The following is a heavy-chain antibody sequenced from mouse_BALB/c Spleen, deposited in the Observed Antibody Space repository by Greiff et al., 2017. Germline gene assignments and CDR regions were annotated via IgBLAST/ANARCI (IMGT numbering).Heavy chain of an antibody. V-gene: IGHV1-12*01. CDR2: IYPGNGDT. Sequence: QVQLKQPGAELVKPGASVKMSCKASGYTFTSYNMHWVKQTPGQGLEWIGAIYPGNGDTSYNQKFKGKATLTADKSSSTAYMQLSSLTSEDSAVYYCARGGGLFDYWGQGTTLTVSS. CDR1: GYTFTSYN. J-gene: IGHJ2*01. CDR3: ARGGGLFDY.